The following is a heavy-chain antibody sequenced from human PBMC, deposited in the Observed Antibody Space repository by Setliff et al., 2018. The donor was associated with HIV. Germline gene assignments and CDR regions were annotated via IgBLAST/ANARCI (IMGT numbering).Heavy chain of an antibody. Sequence: SETLSLTCGVFGGSFSGSYWSWIRQSPGRGLEWIGEINHSGSPNYNPSLKSRVTISVDTSNNQFTLRLKSVTAADTAVYYCARLGRNLRFLTVWGQGTTVTVSS. D-gene: IGHD3-3*01. V-gene: IGHV4-34*01. CDR1: GGSFSGSY. CDR2: INHSGSP. J-gene: IGHJ6*02. CDR3: ARLGRNLRFLTV.